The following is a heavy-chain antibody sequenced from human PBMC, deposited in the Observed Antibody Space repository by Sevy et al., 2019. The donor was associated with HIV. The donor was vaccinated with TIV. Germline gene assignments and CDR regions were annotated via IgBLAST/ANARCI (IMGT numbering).Heavy chain of an antibody. J-gene: IGHJ4*02. V-gene: IGHV1-18*01. CDR1: GYNFMSDG. D-gene: IGHD3-10*01. CDR2: IGLYNGNA. Sequence: ASVKVSCKASGYNFMSDGISWVRQAPGQGLEWVGWIGLYNGNAHSAQKLKDRVTMTADTSTSTAYMELRSLRSDDTAVYYCARVPTYYYGSGTYFDYWGQGILVTVSS. CDR3: ARVPTYYYGSGTYFDY.